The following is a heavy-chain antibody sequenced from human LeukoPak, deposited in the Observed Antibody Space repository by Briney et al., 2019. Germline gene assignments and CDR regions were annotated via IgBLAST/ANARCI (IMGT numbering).Heavy chain of an antibody. Sequence: GGSLRLSCEGSEFSFSSYWMSWVRQAPGKGLEWVAKIKQDGSEKYYVDSVKGRFTISRDNAKNSMYLLMNSLRVEDTAVYYCVRDVLYYYGAERLFWFDPWGQGTLVTVSS. V-gene: IGHV3-7*01. J-gene: IGHJ5*02. CDR2: IKQDGSEK. CDR1: EFSFSSYW. D-gene: IGHD3-10*01. CDR3: VRDVLYYYGAERLFWFDP.